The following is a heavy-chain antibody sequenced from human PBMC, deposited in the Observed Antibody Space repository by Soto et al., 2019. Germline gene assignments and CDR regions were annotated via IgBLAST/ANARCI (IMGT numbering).Heavy chain of an antibody. V-gene: IGHV4-59*01. D-gene: IGHD1-26*01. CDR2: IFHSGST. CDR1: GASISSYY. J-gene: IGHJ4*02. CDR3: ARDQNGSPHFDY. Sequence: PSETLSLTCAVSGASISSYYWSWIRQPPGKGLEWVGFIFHSGSTNCNPSLKSRVTFSVDTSKNQFSLKLTSVTAADTAVYYCARDQNGSPHFDYWGQGISVTVSS.